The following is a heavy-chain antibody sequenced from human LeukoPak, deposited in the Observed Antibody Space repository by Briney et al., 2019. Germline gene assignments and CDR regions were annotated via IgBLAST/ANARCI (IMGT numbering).Heavy chain of an antibody. CDR2: IYPGDSDT. V-gene: IGHV5-51*01. D-gene: IGHD3-22*01. CDR3: ARNRAPRDSYETTGYYWDYLDV. CDR1: GYSFTSYW. Sequence: GESLKISCKGSGYSFTSYWIGWVRQMPGKGLEWMGIIYPGDSDTRYSPSFQGQVTISVDKSISTTYLQWSSLKASDTAIYYCARNRAPRDSYETTGYYWDYLDVWGKGTTVTVSS. J-gene: IGHJ6*03.